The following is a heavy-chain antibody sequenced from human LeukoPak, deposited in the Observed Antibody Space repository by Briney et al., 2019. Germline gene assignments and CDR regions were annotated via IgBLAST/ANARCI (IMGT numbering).Heavy chain of an antibody. J-gene: IGHJ4*02. CDR3: ARDSGPGDYGDYFDF. D-gene: IGHD4/OR15-4a*01. V-gene: IGHV3-48*02. CDR1: GFTLSKYW. CDR2: ISTSSSTI. Sequence: GGAPRLSCAAPGFTLSKYWMHWGRPAPGEGGGWVSYISTSSSTIYYADSVKGRFTISRDNAKNSLYLQMNSLRDEDTAVYYCARDSGPGDYGDYFDFWGQGTLVTVSS.